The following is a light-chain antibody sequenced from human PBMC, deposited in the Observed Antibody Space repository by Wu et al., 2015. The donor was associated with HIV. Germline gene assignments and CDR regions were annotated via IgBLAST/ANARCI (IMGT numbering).Light chain of an antibody. Sequence: EIVLTQSPGTLSLSPGERATLSCRASQSVSSSYLAWYQQKPGQAPRLLIYGASTRATGIPARFSGSGSGTEFTLTISSMQSEDFALYYCQQYNNWPPDTFGQGTKLEIK. CDR3: QQYNNWPPDT. CDR2: GAS. CDR1: QSVSSSY. V-gene: IGKV3-15*01. J-gene: IGKJ2*01.